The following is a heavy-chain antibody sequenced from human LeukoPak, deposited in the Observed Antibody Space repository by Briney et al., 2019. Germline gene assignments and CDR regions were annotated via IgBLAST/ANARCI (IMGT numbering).Heavy chain of an antibody. D-gene: IGHD6-13*01. CDR3: ARDKIAAAGTDYYYGMDV. Sequence: PGGSLRLSCAASGFTFSSYAMNWVRQAPGKGLEWVSTISSGGGSTYYADSVKGRFTISRDNSRNTLFLQMNSLRAEDTAVYYCARDKIAAAGTDYYYGMDVWGQGTTVTVSS. CDR1: GFTFSSYA. J-gene: IGHJ6*02. CDR2: ISSGGGST. V-gene: IGHV3-23*01.